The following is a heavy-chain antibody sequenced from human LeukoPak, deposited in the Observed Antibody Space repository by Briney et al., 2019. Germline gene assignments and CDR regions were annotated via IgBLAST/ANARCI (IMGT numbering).Heavy chain of an antibody. D-gene: IGHD3-22*01. CDR1: GGSFSGYY. CDR3: ARHEYSSGYYYVFSFDY. CDR2: INHSGST. J-gene: IGHJ4*02. Sequence: SETLSLTCAVYGGSFSGYYWSWIRQPPGKGLEWIGEINHSGSTNYNPSLKSRVTISVDTSKNQFSLKLSSVTAADTAVYYCARHEYSSGYYYVFSFDYWGQGTLVTVSS. V-gene: IGHV4-34*01.